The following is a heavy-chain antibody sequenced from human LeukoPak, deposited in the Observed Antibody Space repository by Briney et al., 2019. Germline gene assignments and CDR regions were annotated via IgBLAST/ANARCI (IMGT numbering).Heavy chain of an antibody. J-gene: IGHJ3*02. CDR1: GYSCTSYW. CDR2: IYPGDPDT. D-gene: IGHD5/OR15-5a*01. Sequence: GASLKISCKGSGYSCTSYWIGWVRQMPGKGLEWMGIIYPGDPDTRYSPSFQGQVTISADKSISTAYLQWSSLKASDTAMYYCARVLRHLRAFDIWGQGTMVTVSS. V-gene: IGHV5-51*01. CDR3: ARVLRHLRAFDI.